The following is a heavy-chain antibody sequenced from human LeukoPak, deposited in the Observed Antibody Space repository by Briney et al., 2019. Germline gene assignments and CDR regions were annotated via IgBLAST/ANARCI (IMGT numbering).Heavy chain of an antibody. D-gene: IGHD2-21*02. J-gene: IGHJ4*02. CDR2: FYTDGRT. CDR1: GGSISSGTYY. Sequence: SETLSLTCSVSGGSISSGTYYWSWIRQPAGKGLEWVGRFYTDGRTNYNPSLKSRATISVDTSQNHFSLKLSSVTAADTAVYYCARGRGDPRRDFDYWGQGTLVTVSS. CDR3: ARGRGDPRRDFDY. V-gene: IGHV4-61*02.